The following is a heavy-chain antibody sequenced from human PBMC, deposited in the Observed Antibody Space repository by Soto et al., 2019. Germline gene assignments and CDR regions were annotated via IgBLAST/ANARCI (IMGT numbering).Heavy chain of an antibody. V-gene: IGHV4-59*01. CDR2: VYYDGST. D-gene: IGHD3-10*01. CDR1: GDSISYYY. CDR3: VSYDRQSGRYALDY. J-gene: IGHJ4*02. Sequence: SETLSLTCTVSGDSISYYYWSWIRQPPGKGLEWIGYVYYDGSTNYNPSLESRVTMSIDTSKNQFSLKLSSVIAADTAVYYCVSYDRQSGRYALDYWGQGTMVTVSS.